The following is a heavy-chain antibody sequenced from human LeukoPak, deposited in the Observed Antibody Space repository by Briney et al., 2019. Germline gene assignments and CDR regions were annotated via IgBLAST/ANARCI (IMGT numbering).Heavy chain of an antibody. CDR2: ISYDGSTK. CDR1: GFTFSSHG. Sequence: GGSLRLSCSASGFTFSSHGMQWVRQAPGKGLEWVAVISYDGSTKYYADSVKGRFTISRDNSKSTLYLQMNSLRAEDTAVYYCAKESGSRSYGAYFPHWGQGTLVTVSS. D-gene: IGHD6-13*01. CDR3: AKESGSRSYGAYFPH. V-gene: IGHV3-30*18. J-gene: IGHJ1*01.